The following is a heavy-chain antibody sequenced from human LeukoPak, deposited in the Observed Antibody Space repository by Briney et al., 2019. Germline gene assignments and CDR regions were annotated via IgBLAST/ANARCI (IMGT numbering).Heavy chain of an antibody. CDR1: GYKFTYHW. D-gene: IGHD3-10*01. CDR3: ARLPNSGADLTWFDP. CDR2: IYPGDSDT. V-gene: IGHV5-51*07. Sequence: GESLKISCKGFGYKFTYHWIAWVHQMPGKGLEWMGIIYPGDSDTRYSPSFQGQVTISVDKSINTAFLQWNSLKASDTAMYYCARLPNSGADLTWFDPWGQGTLVTVSS. J-gene: IGHJ5*02.